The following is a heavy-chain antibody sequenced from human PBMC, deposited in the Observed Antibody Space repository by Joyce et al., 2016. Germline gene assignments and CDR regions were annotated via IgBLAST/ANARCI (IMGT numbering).Heavy chain of an antibody. CDR2: IIPRFTRA. D-gene: IGHD6-19*01. CDR1: GGTFSRVT. Sequence: QVQLVQSGAEVKKPGSSVKVSCKASGGTFSRVTIRGVRQAPGQGLEWMGGIIPRFTRANYAQKVQGRVTITADGSTSTAYMELSSLTSEDTAMYYCARDRGIAVRAFDIWGRGTMVTVSS. V-gene: IGHV1-69*01. CDR3: ARDRGIAVRAFDI. J-gene: IGHJ3*02.